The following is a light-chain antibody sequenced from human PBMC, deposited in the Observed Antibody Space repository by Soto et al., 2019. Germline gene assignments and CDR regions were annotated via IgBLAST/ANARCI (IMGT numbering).Light chain of an antibody. CDR3: MQGTHWPPT. J-gene: IGKJ1*01. V-gene: IGKV2-30*01. CDR2: QVS. Sequence: DVVMTQSPLSLSVTLGQPASISCWSSQSIVYSDGHAYLNWFHQRPGQSPRRLIYQVSKRDSGAPDRFSGSGSGTDFTLKISRVEAEDVGVYYCMQGTHWPPTFGRGTKVEIK. CDR1: QSIVYSDGHAY.